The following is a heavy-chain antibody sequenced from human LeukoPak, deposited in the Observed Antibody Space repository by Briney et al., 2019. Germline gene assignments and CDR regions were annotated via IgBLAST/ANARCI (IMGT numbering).Heavy chain of an antibody. CDR3: ARDKRMYYDINWYFDL. Sequence: ASVKVSCKASGYTFTSYYMHWVRQAPGQGLEWMGIINPSGGSTSYAQKFQGRVTMTRDTSTSTAYMELRSLRSDDTAVYYCARDKRMYYDINWYFDLWGRGTLVTVSS. CDR1: GYTFTSYY. J-gene: IGHJ2*01. D-gene: IGHD3-9*01. V-gene: IGHV1-46*01. CDR2: INPSGGST.